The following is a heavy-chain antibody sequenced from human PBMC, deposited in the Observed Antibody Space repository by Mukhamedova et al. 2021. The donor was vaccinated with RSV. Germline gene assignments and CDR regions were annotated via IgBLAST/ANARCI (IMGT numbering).Heavy chain of an antibody. Sequence: SYIYYADSVKGRFTISRDNAKNSLYLQMNSLRAEDTAVYYCARSKRTRTLMVGATRPLDAFDIWGQGTMVTVSS. CDR2: SYI. CDR3: ARSKRTRTLMVGATRPLDAFDI. D-gene: IGHD1-26*01. V-gene: IGHV3-21*01. J-gene: IGHJ3*02.